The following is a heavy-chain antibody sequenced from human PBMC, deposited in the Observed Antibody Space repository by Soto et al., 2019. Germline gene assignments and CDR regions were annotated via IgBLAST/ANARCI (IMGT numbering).Heavy chain of an antibody. D-gene: IGHD2-15*01. J-gene: IGHJ4*02. CDR1: GGSFSGYY. Sequence: SETLSLTCAVYGGSFSGYYWSWIRQPPGKGLEWIGEINHSGSTNYNPSLKSRVTISVDTSKNQFSLKLSSVTAEDTAVYYCARDKLRGTVVTATFFYWGQGTLVTVSS. CDR3: ARDKLRGTVVTATFFY. CDR2: INHSGST. V-gene: IGHV4-34*01.